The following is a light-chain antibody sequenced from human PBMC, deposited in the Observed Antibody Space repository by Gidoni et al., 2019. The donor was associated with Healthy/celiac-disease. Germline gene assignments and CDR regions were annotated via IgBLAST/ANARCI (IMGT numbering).Light chain of an antibody. CDR1: QSISSY. CDR2: AAS. Sequence: DIQMTQSPSSLSASVGDRVTITCRASQSISSYLNWYQQKPGKAPKLLIYAASSLQSGVPSRFSGSGSWTDFTLTISSLQPEDFATYYCQQSYSTPRGTFGQGTKLEIK. V-gene: IGKV1-39*01. CDR3: QQSYSTPRGT. J-gene: IGKJ2*02.